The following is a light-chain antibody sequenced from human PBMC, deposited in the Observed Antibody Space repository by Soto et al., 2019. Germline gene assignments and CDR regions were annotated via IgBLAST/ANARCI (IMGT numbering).Light chain of an antibody. CDR3: SSYTTSTTRKIV. J-gene: IGLJ1*01. CDR1: SSDVCGYNY. CDR2: DVS. V-gene: IGLV2-14*01. Sequence: QSVRTQPASGSGSPGQSIPISCTGTSSDVCGYNYVSWYQQHPGKAPKFMIYDVSNRPSGVSNRFSGSKSGNTASLTISGLPPEDEADYYSSSYTTSTTRKIVCGTGSK.